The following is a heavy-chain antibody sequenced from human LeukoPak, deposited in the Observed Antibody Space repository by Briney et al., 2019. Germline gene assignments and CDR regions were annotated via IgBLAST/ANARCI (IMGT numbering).Heavy chain of an antibody. CDR3: AREGGPYRPLDY. CDR2: VNLQGST. Sequence: PSGTLSLTCGVSGGSVSNTNWWTWVRQPPGKGLEWIGEVNLQGSTNSNPSLKRRVAISVDKSENHISLKLTSVTAADTAVYYCAREGGPYRPLDYSGQGTLVTVAS. V-gene: IGHV4-4*02. CDR1: GGSVSNTNW. J-gene: IGHJ4*02.